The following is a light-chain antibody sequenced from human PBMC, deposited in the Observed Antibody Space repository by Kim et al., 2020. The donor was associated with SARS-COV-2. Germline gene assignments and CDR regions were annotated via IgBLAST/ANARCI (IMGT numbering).Light chain of an antibody. Sequence: SVSPGEGVALSYRASQALSGSLACFQQNPGQAPTPLVYDTSPRATDIPARFSGRGSGTEFPLTISSLQSEDFAVYYCQQYHWWPLTFGGGTKLQI. V-gene: IGKV3-15*01. CDR2: DTS. J-gene: IGKJ4*01. CDR1: QALSGS. CDR3: QQYHWWPLT.